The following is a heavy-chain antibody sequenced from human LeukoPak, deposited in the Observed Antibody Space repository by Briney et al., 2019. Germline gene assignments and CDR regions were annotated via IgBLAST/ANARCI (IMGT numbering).Heavy chain of an antibody. V-gene: IGHV3-13*01. CDR3: ARTSKITSVMDI. D-gene: IGHD3-16*01. J-gene: IGHJ3*02. CDR1: GFTFHSYD. CDR2: IDAAGNT. Sequence: PGGSLRLSCAASGFTFHSYDMHWVRHATGKGLEWVSAIDAAGNTFYPGSVRGRFTISRENAKNSLYLQMNNVRAGNTAVYYCARTSKITSVMDIWGQGTMVTVSS.